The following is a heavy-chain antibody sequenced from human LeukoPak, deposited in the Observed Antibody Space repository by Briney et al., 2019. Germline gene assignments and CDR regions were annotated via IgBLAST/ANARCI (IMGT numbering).Heavy chain of an antibody. J-gene: IGHJ6*02. V-gene: IGHV7-4-1*02. Sequence: GGSLRLSCAASGFTFTSYAMNWVRQAPGQGLEWMGWINTNTGNPTYAQGFTGRFVFSLDTSVSTAYLQISSLKAEDTAVYYCARDREGTSSPIIYYYYGMDVWGQGTTVTVSS. CDR2: INTNTGNP. CDR1: GFTFTSYA. D-gene: IGHD2-2*01. CDR3: ARDREGTSSPIIYYYYGMDV.